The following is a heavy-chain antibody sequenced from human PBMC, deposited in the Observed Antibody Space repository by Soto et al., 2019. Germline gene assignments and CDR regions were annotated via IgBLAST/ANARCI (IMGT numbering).Heavy chain of an antibody. CDR3: ARSRGDGYNLFQPFDL. CDR1: GFSFSNYP. J-gene: IGHJ3*01. D-gene: IGHD5-12*01. Sequence: GGSLRLSCAASGFSFSNYPMHWVRQAPGKGLEWVTLLSYDGSHDNYADSVKGRFTISRDNSKNTLFLQLNSLRVEDTAVYYCARSRGDGYNLFQPFDLWGQGTMVTVSS. CDR2: LSYDGSHD. V-gene: IGHV3-30*04.